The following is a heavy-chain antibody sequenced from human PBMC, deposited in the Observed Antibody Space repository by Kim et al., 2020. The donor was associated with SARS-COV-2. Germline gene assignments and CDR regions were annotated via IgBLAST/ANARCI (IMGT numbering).Heavy chain of an antibody. V-gene: IGHV3-30*04. CDR1: GFTFSSYA. Sequence: GGSLRLSCAASGFTFSSYAMHWVRQAPGKGLEWVAVISYDGSNKYYADSVKGRFTISRDNSKNTLYLQMNSLRAEDTAVYYCARAVELRYRKAGWFDPWGQGTLVTVSS. J-gene: IGHJ5*02. CDR2: ISYDGSNK. D-gene: IGHD3-9*01. CDR3: ARAVELRYRKAGWFDP.